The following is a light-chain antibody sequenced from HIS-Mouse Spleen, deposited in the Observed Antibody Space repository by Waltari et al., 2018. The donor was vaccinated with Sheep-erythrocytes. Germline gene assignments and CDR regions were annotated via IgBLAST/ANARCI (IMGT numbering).Light chain of an antibody. CDR3: CSYAGSSTPV. CDR1: SSDVGSYNL. V-gene: IGLV2-23*01. Sequence: QSALTQPASVSGSPGQSITISCTGTSSDVGSYNLVSWYQQHPGKAPKLMIYEGSKRPSGVSNRFSGSKSGNTASPTISGLQAEDEADYYCCSYAGSSTPVFGGGTKLPVL. J-gene: IGLJ3*02. CDR2: EGS.